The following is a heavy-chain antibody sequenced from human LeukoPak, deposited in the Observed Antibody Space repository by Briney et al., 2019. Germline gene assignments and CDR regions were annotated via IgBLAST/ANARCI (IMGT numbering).Heavy chain of an antibody. CDR1: GFTFSSYW. CDR2: INSDGSST. Sequence: GGSLRLSCAASGFTFSSYWMHWVRQAPGEGLVWVSRINSDGSSTTYADSVKGRLTISRDNAKNTLYLQMNSLRAEDTAVYYCVSLTYGSGTSLFDYWGQGTLVTVSS. CDR3: VSLTYGSGTSLFDY. V-gene: IGHV3-74*01. D-gene: IGHD3-10*01. J-gene: IGHJ4*02.